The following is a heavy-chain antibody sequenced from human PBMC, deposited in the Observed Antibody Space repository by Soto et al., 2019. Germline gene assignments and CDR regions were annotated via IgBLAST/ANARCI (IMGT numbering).Heavy chain of an antibody. CDR3: ARVGLGYCSGGSCYSGGHFDY. D-gene: IGHD2-15*01. J-gene: IGHJ4*02. Sequence: GGSLRLSCAASGFTVSSKYMSWVRQAPGKGLEWVSVIYSGGNTYYADSVKGRFTISRDNSKNTLYLQMNSLRAEDTAVYYCARVGLGYCSGGSCYSGGHFDYWGPGTLVTVSS. CDR2: IYSGGNT. CDR1: GFTVSSKY. V-gene: IGHV3-66*01.